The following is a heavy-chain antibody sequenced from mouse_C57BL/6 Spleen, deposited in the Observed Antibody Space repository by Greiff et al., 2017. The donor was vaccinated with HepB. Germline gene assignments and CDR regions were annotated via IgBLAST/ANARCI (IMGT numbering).Heavy chain of an antibody. J-gene: IGHJ4*01. CDR2: ISYDGSN. CDR1: GYSITSGYY. CDR3: AREGYHYAMDY. Sequence: DVKLVESGPGLVKPSQSLSLTCSVTGYSITSGYYWNWIRQFPGNKLEWMGYISYDGSNNYNPSLKNRISITRDTSKNQFFLKLNSVTTEDTATYYCAREGYHYAMDYWGQGTSVTVSS. V-gene: IGHV3-6*01. D-gene: IGHD2-2*01.